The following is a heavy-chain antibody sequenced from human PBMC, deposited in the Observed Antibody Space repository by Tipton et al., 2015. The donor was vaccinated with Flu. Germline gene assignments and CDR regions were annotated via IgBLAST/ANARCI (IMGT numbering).Heavy chain of an antibody. CDR3: AIGYYDSSGYWGDAFDI. CDR1: GGSISSYY. CDR2: IYYSGST. D-gene: IGHD3-22*01. J-gene: IGHJ3*02. V-gene: IGHV4-59*01. Sequence: TLSLTCTVSGGSISSYYWSWIRQPPGKGLEWIGYIYYSGSTNYNPSLKSRVTISVDTSKNQFSLKLSSVTAADTAVYYCAIGYYDSSGYWGDAFDIWGQGTIVTVSS.